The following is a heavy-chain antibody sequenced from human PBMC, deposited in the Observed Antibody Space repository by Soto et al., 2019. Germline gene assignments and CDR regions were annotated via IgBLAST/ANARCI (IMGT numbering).Heavy chain of an antibody. CDR2: INHSGST. Sequence: LETLSLTCAVYGGSFSGYYWTWIRQPPGKGLEWIGEINHSGSTNYNPSLKSRVTISVDTSKNQFSLKLSSVTAADTAVYYCARLRHDFWSGYLFDYWGQGTLVTVSS. D-gene: IGHD3-3*01. CDR1: GGSFSGYY. V-gene: IGHV4-34*01. J-gene: IGHJ4*02. CDR3: ARLRHDFWSGYLFDY.